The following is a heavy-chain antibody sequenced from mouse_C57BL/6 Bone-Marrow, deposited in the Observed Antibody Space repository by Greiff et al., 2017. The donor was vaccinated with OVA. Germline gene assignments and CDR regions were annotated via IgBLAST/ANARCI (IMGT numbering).Heavy chain of an antibody. D-gene: IGHD2-2*01. J-gene: IGHJ2*01. V-gene: IGHV1-18*01. CDR2: INPNNGGT. Sequence: EVQLQQSGPELVKPGASVKIPCKASGYTFTDYNMDWVKQSHGKSLEWIGDINPNNGGTIYNQKFKGQATLTVDKSSSTAYMELRSLTSEDTAVYYCARRIWGYDPYPLGRYYFDYWGQGTTLTVSS. CDR3: ARRIWGYDPYPLGRYYFDY. CDR1: GYTFTDYN.